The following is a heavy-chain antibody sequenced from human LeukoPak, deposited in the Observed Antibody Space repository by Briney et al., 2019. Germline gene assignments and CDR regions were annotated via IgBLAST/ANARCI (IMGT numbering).Heavy chain of an antibody. Sequence: SETLSLTCTVSGYSISSGYYWGWIRQPPGKGLEWIGSIYHSGSTYYNPSLKSRVTISVDTSKNQFSLKLSSVTAADTAVYYCARSSGGDTTFDYWGQGTLVTLSS. J-gene: IGHJ4*02. D-gene: IGHD4-17*01. CDR1: GYSISSGYY. CDR3: ARSSGGDTTFDY. CDR2: IYHSGST. V-gene: IGHV4-38-2*02.